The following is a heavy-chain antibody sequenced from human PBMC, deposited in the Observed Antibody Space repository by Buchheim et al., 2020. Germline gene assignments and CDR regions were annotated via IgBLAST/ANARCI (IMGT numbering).Heavy chain of an antibody. Sequence: EVQLLESGGGLVQPGGSLRLSCAASGFTFRNYAMSWVRQAPGKGLEWVSGISGGATSTYYAASVKGRFTISRDNSKNTLDLQMNSLRAEDTAVYYCAREGGVVIKGAVYYYGMDVWGQGTT. J-gene: IGHJ6*02. CDR3: AREGGVVIKGAVYYYGMDV. V-gene: IGHV3-23*01. CDR1: GFTFRNYA. CDR2: ISGGATST. D-gene: IGHD3-22*01.